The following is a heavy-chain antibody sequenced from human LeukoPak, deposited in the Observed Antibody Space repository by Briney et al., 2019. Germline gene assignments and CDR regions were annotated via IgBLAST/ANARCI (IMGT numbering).Heavy chain of an antibody. CDR1: GCTFDDYA. Sequence: GGSLRLSCAASGCTFDDYALHWVRQAPGKGLEWVSGIYWNRGSICYADSVNGRFTISRDNAKNSLYLQMNSLTAEDTALYYCAKDIGHRLWLVTFDYWGQGTLVTVSS. J-gene: IGHJ4*02. CDR3: AKDIGHRLWLVTFDY. V-gene: IGHV3-9*01. D-gene: IGHD6-19*01. CDR2: IYWNRGSI.